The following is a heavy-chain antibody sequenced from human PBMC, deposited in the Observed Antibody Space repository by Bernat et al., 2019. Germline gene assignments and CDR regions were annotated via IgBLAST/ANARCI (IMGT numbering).Heavy chain of an antibody. CDR1: GFTFRTYA. CDR2: ISDSGST. D-gene: IGHD2-2*01. CDR3: AQDHCSSISCYFVH. V-gene: IGHV3-23*01. J-gene: IGHJ4*02. Sequence: EVQLLESGGGLVQPGGSLRISCAASGFTFRTYAMNWVRQAPGKGLEWVSTISDSGSTYYADSVKGRFTISRDNSKNTLSLQMNSLRADDTAVYYCAQDHCSSISCYFVHWGQGTRVTVSS.